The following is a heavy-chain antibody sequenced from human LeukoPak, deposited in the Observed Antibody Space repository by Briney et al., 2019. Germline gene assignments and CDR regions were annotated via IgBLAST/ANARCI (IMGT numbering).Heavy chain of an antibody. Sequence: ASVKVSCKASGYTFTSYGISWVRQAPGQGLEWMGRINPNSGGTNYAQKFQGRVTMTRDTSISTAYMELSRLRSDDTAVYYCAREYCSSTSCYKPYGMDVWGQGTTVTVSS. CDR3: AREYCSSTSCYKPYGMDV. CDR2: INPNSGGT. CDR1: GYTFTSYG. V-gene: IGHV1-2*06. J-gene: IGHJ6*02. D-gene: IGHD2-2*02.